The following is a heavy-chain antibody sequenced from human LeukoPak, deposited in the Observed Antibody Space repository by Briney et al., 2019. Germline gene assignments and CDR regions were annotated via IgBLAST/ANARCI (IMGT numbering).Heavy chain of an antibody. V-gene: IGHV3-48*03. CDR3: ARAGGDTAVVFDAFDI. CDR2: ISSSGSTI. J-gene: IGHJ3*02. CDR1: GFTFSSYE. D-gene: IGHD5-18*01. Sequence: GGSLRLSCAASGFTFSSYEMNWVRQAPGKGLEWVSYISSSGSTIYYADSVKGRFTISRDNAKNSLYLQMNSLRADDTAVYYCARAGGDTAVVFDAFDIWGQGTMVTVSS.